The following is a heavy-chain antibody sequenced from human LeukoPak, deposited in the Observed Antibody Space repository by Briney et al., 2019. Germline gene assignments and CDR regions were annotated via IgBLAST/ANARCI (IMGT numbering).Heavy chain of an antibody. J-gene: IGHJ4*02. CDR1: GLTFDDYA. D-gene: IGHD3-22*01. V-gene: IGHV3-9*01. Sequence: GGSLRLSCAASGLTFDDYAMHWVRQAPGKGLEWVSGISWNSGSIGYADSVKGRFTISRDNAKNSLYLQMNSLRAEDTALYYCAKDLHYYDSSGYLDYWGQGTLVTVSS. CDR3: AKDLHYYDSSGYLDY. CDR2: ISWNSGSI.